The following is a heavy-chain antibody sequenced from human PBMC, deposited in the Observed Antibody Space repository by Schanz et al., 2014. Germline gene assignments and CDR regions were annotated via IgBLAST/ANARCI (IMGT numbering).Heavy chain of an antibody. CDR3: ARDGGRDGFNLAFDV. J-gene: IGHJ3*01. Sequence: EVQLVESGGGLIQPGGSLRLSCAVSGFTVNTNYMSWVRQAPGKGLEWISSMYINSGSTQYADSVKGRFIISRDSSKDALLLQMNSRRAEDSGVCFCARDGGRDGFNLAFDVWGQGTLVTVSS. CDR1: GFTVNTNY. V-gene: IGHV3-53*01. CDR2: MYINSGST. D-gene: IGHD2-15*01.